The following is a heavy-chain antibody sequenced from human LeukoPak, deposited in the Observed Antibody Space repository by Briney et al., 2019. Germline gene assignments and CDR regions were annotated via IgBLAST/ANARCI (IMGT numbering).Heavy chain of an antibody. CDR3: ARRESSGYYYFDY. D-gene: IGHD3-22*01. Sequence: GSLKISCKGSGYSFSSYWIGWVRQMPGKGLGWMGIIYPGDSNTRYRPSFQGQVTISADKSISTTYLQWSSLKASDTGMYYCARRESSGYYYFDYWGQGTLVTVSS. V-gene: IGHV5-51*01. J-gene: IGHJ4*02. CDR2: IYPGDSNT. CDR1: GYSFSSYW.